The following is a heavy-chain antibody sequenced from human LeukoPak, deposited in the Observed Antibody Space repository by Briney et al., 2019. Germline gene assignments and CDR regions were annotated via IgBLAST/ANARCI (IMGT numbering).Heavy chain of an antibody. CDR1: GFTFSGFA. CDR3: AKDGMYSSSSSYYFDY. V-gene: IGHV3-23*01. Sequence: GGTLRLSCAASGFTFSGFAMSWIRQAPGKGLEWVSSISRSGESTFYADSVRGRFTISRDNSKNTVSLQMESLRAEDTALYYCAKDGMYSSSSSYYFDYWGQGTLVTVAS. CDR2: ISRSGEST. D-gene: IGHD6-6*01. J-gene: IGHJ4*02.